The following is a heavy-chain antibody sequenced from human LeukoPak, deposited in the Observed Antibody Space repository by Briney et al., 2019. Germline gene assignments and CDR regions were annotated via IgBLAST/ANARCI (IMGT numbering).Heavy chain of an antibody. CDR1: GFTFSSYA. D-gene: IGHD1-26*01. Sequence: GGSLRLSCAASGFTFSSYAMHWVRQAPGKGLEYVSAISSNGGSTYYANSVKGRFTISRDNSKNTLYLQMGSLRAEDMAVYYCARSIVGAAVGYYFDYWGQGTLVTVSS. V-gene: IGHV3-64*01. J-gene: IGHJ4*02. CDR3: ARSIVGAAVGYYFDY. CDR2: ISSNGGST.